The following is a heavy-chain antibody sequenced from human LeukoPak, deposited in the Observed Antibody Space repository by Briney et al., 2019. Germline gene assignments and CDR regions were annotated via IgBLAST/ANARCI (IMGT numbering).Heavy chain of an antibody. V-gene: IGHV3-33*01. J-gene: IGHJ4*02. CDR3: ARDDGPNDY. Sequence: GGSLRLSCAASGFTFSSYGMHWVRQAPGKGLEWVATIWYDGRNKNYADSVKGRFTISRDNSKNTLFLQMNSLRGEDTAVYYCARDDGPNDYWGQGTLVTVSS. CDR1: GFTFSSYG. D-gene: IGHD4/OR15-4a*01. CDR2: IWYDGRNK.